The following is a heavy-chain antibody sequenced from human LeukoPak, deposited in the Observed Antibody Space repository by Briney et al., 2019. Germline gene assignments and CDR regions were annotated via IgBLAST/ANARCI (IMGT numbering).Heavy chain of an antibody. Sequence: GASVKVSCKASGYTFTSYDINWVRQATGQGLEWMGWMNANSGDTGYAQNSQGRVTMTRNTSISTAYMELSSLRSEDTAIYYCARGGTYLPFGYWGQGTLVTVSS. D-gene: IGHD3-10*01. CDR3: ARGGTYLPFGY. V-gene: IGHV1-8*01. CDR1: GYTFTSYD. J-gene: IGHJ4*02. CDR2: MNANSGDT.